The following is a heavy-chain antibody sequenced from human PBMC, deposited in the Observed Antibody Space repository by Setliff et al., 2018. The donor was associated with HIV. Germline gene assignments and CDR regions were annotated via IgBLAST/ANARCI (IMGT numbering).Heavy chain of an antibody. CDR2: IFRAGNA. D-gene: IGHD2-15*01. J-gene: IGHJ6*02. CDR1: GASISTTTYY. CDR3: AREQYHFVVDYYYYYGMDV. Sequence: SETLSLTCTVSGASISTTTYYWAWIRQPAGKGLEWIGRIFRAGNATYNPSLKSRAILSVDTSQNQFSLQLKHVTAADTAIYYCAREQYHFVVDYYYYYGMDVWGQGTAVTVSS. V-gene: IGHV4-61*02.